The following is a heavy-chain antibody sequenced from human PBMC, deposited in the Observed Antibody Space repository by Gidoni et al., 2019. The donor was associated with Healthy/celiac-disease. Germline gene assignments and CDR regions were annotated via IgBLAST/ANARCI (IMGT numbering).Heavy chain of an antibody. J-gene: IGHJ4*02. D-gene: IGHD2-21*01. CDR1: GFTFDDYA. Sequence: EVQLVESGGGLVQPGRSLRLSCAASGFTFDDYAMHWVRQAPGKGLEWVSGISWNSGSIGYADSVKGRFTISRDNAKNSLYLQMNSLRAEDTALYYCAKDGYFYALDYWGQGTLVTVSS. CDR3: AKDGYFYALDY. V-gene: IGHV3-9*01. CDR2: ISWNSGSI.